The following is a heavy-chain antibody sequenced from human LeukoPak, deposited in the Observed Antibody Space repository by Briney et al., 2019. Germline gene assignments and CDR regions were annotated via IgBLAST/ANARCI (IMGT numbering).Heavy chain of an antibody. V-gene: IGHV3-72*01. Sequence: GGSLRLSCAASGFAFTDHYVDWVRQAPGKGLEWVGRTTKKANTYTTEYAASVRGRFTISRDDSKNSLYLQMNSLRAEDTAVYYCARPREGELLGFGDAFDIWGQGTMVTVSS. CDR1: GFAFTDHY. J-gene: IGHJ3*02. CDR2: TTKKANTYTT. CDR3: ARPREGELLGFGDAFDI. D-gene: IGHD1-26*01.